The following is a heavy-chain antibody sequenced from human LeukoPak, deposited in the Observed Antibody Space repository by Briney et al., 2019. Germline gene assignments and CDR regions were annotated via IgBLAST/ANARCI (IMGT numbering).Heavy chain of an antibody. J-gene: IGHJ4*02. Sequence: GESLKISCKGSGYRFTSYWIGWVRQMPGKGLEWMGIIYPGDSDTRYSPSFQGQVTISADKSISTAYLQWSSLKASDTAMYYCARFREAVAGHFDYWGQGTLVTVSS. V-gene: IGHV5-51*01. CDR3: ARFREAVAGHFDY. D-gene: IGHD6-19*01. CDR2: IYPGDSDT. CDR1: GYRFTSYW.